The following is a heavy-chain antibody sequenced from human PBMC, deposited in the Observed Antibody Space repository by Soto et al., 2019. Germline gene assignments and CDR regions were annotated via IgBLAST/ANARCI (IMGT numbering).Heavy chain of an antibody. CDR1: GFTFSSYW. Sequence: PGGSLRLSCVVSGFTFSSYWMNCVRQAPGKGLEGVANIKQDGSEKYYVDSAKGRFAISRDNAKNSLYLQMNSLSAEDTAIYYCATSRTFDYWGQGTLVTVSS. D-gene: IGHD6-13*01. CDR2: IKQDGSEK. V-gene: IGHV3-7*01. J-gene: IGHJ4*02. CDR3: ATSRTFDY.